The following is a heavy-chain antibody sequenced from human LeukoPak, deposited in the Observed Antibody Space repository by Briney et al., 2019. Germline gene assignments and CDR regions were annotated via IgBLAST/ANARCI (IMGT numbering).Heavy chain of an antibody. CDR3: ARAPTVTNFDY. J-gene: IGHJ4*02. D-gene: IGHD4-17*01. CDR1: GGSISSYY. V-gene: IGHV4-59*01. Sequence: SETLSLTCTVSGGSISSYYWSWIRQPPGKGLEWIGYIYYSGSTNYNPSLKSRVTISVDTSKNQFSLKLSSVTAADTVVYYCARAPTVTNFDYWGQGTLVTVSS. CDR2: IYYSGST.